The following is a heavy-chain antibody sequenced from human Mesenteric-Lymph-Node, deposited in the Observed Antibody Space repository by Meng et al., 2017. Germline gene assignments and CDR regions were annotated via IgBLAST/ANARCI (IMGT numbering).Heavy chain of an antibody. D-gene: IGHD6-19*01. CDR3: ARDPPFKLVYSSGWSWGFSRYSYGMDV. CDR2: IWYDGSNK. CDR1: GFAFSSYG. Sequence: GGSLRLSCAASGFAFSSYGMHWVRQAPGKGLEWVAVIWYDGSNKYYADSVKGRFTISRDNSKNTLYLQMNSLRAEDTAVYYCARDPPFKLVYSSGWSWGFSRYSYGMDVWGQGTTVTVSS. J-gene: IGHJ6*02. V-gene: IGHV3-33*01.